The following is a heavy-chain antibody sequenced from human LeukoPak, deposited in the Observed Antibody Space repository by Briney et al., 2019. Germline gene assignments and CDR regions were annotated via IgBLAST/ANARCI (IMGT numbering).Heavy chain of an antibody. CDR2: IRGSGDRT. CDR1: GFTFSSYA. Sequence: GGSLRLSCAASGFTFSSYAMSWVRQAPGKGLEWVSAIRGSGDRTHYADSVKGRFTISRDSSKNTLFLQMNRLRPEDAAVYYCAKDRVVAAGDDAFDVWGQGTMVTVSS. J-gene: IGHJ3*01. D-gene: IGHD2-2*01. V-gene: IGHV3-23*01. CDR3: AKDRVVAAGDDAFDV.